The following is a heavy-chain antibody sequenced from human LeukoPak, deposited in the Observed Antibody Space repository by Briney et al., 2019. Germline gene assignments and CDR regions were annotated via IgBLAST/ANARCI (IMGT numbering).Heavy chain of an antibody. CDR3: TMQVAAAGINY. Sequence: GGSLRLSCAASGLTFSSYAMGWVRQAPGKGLEWVSTISASGGSTFYADSVRGRFTISRDNSKNTLYLQVSGLRAEDTALYYCTMQVAAAGINYWGQGTLVTVSS. CDR1: GLTFSSYA. D-gene: IGHD6-13*01. CDR2: ISASGGST. J-gene: IGHJ4*02. V-gene: IGHV3-23*01.